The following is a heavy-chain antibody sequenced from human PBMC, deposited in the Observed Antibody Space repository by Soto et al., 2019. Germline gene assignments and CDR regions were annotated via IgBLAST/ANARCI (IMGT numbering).Heavy chain of an antibody. V-gene: IGHV4-59*08. D-gene: IGHD3-16*01. Sequence: SETLSLTCTVSGGSISSYYWSWIRQPPGKGLEWIGYIYYSESTNYNPSLKSQVTISVDTSKNQFSLKLSSVTAADTAVYYCARQITYDYIWGTLDYWGQGTLVTVSS. J-gene: IGHJ4*02. CDR1: GGSISSYY. CDR3: ARQITYDYIWGTLDY. CDR2: IYYSEST.